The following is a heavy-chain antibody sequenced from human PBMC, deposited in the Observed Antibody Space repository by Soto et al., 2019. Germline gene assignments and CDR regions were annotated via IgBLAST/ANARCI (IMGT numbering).Heavy chain of an antibody. D-gene: IGHD6-13*01. CDR2: ISSSSSTI. CDR1: GFTFSSYS. V-gene: IGHV3-48*01. J-gene: IGHJ6*03. Sequence: GGSLRLSCAASGFTFSSYSMNWVRQAPGKGPEWVSYISSSSSTIYYADSVKGRFTISRDNAKNSLYLQMNSLRAEDTAVYYCARVVSGIAAAGIGIQLYYYYYMDVWGKGTTVTVSS. CDR3: ARVVSGIAAAGIGIQLYYYYYMDV.